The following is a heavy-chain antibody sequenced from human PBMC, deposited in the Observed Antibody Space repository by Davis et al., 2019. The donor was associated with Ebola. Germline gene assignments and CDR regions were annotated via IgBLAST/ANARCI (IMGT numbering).Heavy chain of an antibody. J-gene: IGHJ4*02. Sequence: SETLSLTCTVSGGSISSYYWSWIRQPPGKGLEWIGEINHSGSTNYNPSLKSRDTISVDTSKNQFSLKLSSVTAADTAVYYCARPVYPQRFDYWGQGTLVTVSS. D-gene: IGHD2-8*01. CDR1: GGSISSYY. V-gene: IGHV4-34*01. CDR2: INHSGST. CDR3: ARPVYPQRFDY.